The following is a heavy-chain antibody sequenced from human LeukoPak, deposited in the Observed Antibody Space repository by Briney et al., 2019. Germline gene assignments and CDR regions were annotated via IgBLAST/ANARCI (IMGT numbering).Heavy chain of an antibody. D-gene: IGHD6-19*01. J-gene: IGHJ4*02. CDR2: ISCSGGGT. Sequence: GGSLRLSCAASGFTFSSYAVSWVRQAPGKGLEWVSAISCSGGGTYYADPVKGRFTISRDNSKNTLYLQMNSLSTEDTAVYYCAKTTTGYSSGRYPGWPVDYWGQGTLVTVSS. CDR3: AKTTTGYSSGRYPGWPVDY. V-gene: IGHV3-23*01. CDR1: GFTFSSYA.